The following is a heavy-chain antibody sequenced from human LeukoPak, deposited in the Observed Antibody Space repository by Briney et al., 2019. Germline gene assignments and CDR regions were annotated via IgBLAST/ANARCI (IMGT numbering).Heavy chain of an antibody. D-gene: IGHD3-10*01. V-gene: IGHV5-51*01. J-gene: IGHJ4*02. CDR3: ARRYYGSGSYYYFDY. CDR2: IYPGDSDT. CDR1: GYSFPNYW. Sequence: GESLKISCKASGYSFPNYWVAWVRQMPGKGLEWMGIIYPGDSDTRYSPSFQGQVTISADKSISTAYLQWSSLKASDTAMYYCARRYYGSGSYYYFDYWGQGTLVTVSS.